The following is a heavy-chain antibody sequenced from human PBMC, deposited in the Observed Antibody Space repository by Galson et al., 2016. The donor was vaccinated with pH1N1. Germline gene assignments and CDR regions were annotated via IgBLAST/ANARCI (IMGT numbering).Heavy chain of an antibody. CDR2: ISGTGISR. CDR1: GFTFTNYA. D-gene: IGHD2-2*02. V-gene: IGHV3-23*01. J-gene: IGHJ4*02. CDR3: AKFAMLGKIAIPFDY. Sequence: SLRLSCAASGFTFTNYAMGWVRQAPRKGLEWVSSISGTGISRYYADSVKGRLTISRDNSRNMLYLQMNSLRAEDTALYFCAKFAMLGKIAIPFDYWGQGTLLTVSS.